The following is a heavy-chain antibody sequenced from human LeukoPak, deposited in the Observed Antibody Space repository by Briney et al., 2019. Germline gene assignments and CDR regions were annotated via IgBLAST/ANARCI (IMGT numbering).Heavy chain of an antibody. J-gene: IGHJ4*02. CDR3: AKAYYSSGWYLDY. CDR1: GFTFDDYA. Sequence: PGRSLRLSCAASGFTFDDYAMHWVRQAPGKGLEWVSGISWNSGSIGYADSVKGRFTISRDNAKNSLYLQMNSLRAEDMALYYCAKAYYSSGWYLDYWGQGTLVTVSS. D-gene: IGHD6-19*01. CDR2: ISWNSGSI. V-gene: IGHV3-9*03.